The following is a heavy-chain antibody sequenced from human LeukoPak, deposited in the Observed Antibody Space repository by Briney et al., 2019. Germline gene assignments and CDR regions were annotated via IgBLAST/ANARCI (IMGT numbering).Heavy chain of an antibody. CDR3: ARAWATDYFDY. Sequence: TSETLSLTCTVSGGSISSYYWSWIRQPPGKELEWIGYIYYSGSTNYSPSLKSRVTISVDTSKNQFSLKLSSVTAADTAMYYCARAWATDYFDYWGQGTLVTVSS. J-gene: IGHJ4*02. V-gene: IGHV4-59*01. CDR2: IYYSGST. CDR1: GGSISSYY.